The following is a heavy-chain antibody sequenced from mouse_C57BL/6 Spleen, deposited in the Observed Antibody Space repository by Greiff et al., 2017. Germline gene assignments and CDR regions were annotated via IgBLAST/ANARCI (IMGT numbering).Heavy chain of an antibody. Sequence: QVQLQQSDAELVKPGASVKISCKVSGYTFTDHTIHWMKQRPEQGLEWIGYIYPRDGSTKYNEKFKGKATLTADKSSSTAYMQLNSLPSEDSAVYFGASGDYSTYYYAMDYWGQGTSVTVAS. D-gene: IGHD2-5*01. CDR2: IYPRDGST. V-gene: IGHV1-78*01. J-gene: IGHJ4*01. CDR3: ASGDYSTYYYAMDY. CDR1: GYTFTDHT.